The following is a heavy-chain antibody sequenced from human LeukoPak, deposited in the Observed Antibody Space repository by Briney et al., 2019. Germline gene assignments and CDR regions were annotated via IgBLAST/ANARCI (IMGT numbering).Heavy chain of an antibody. J-gene: IGHJ5*02. CDR2: IYTSGST. Sequence: SETLSLTCTVSGGSISSYYWSWIRQPAGKGLEWIGRIYTSGSTNYNPSLKSRVTISVDTSKNQFSLKLSSVTAADTAVYYCARLVPPVRGGGNWFDPWGQGTLVTVSS. CDR3: ARLVPPVRGGGNWFDP. V-gene: IGHV4-4*07. CDR1: GGSISSYY. D-gene: IGHD3-10*01.